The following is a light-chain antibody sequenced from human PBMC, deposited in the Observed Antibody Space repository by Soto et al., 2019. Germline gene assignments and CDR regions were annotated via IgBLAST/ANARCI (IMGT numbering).Light chain of an antibody. CDR3: QQYNNWPPGEIT. J-gene: IGKJ3*01. Sequence: EIVMTQSPATLSVSPGERATLSCRASQSVSSNLAWYQQKPGQAPRLLIYGASTRATGIPARFSGSGSGTEFTLTISSLQSEDFAVYYCQQYNNWPPGEITFGPGTKVDSK. CDR2: GAS. CDR1: QSVSSN. V-gene: IGKV3-15*01.